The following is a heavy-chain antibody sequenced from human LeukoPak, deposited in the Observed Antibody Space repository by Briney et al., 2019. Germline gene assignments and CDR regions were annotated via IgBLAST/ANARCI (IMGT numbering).Heavy chain of an antibody. J-gene: IGHJ4*02. V-gene: IGHV1-8*01. D-gene: IGHD2-2*02. Sequence: ASVKVSCKASGYTFTSYDINWVRQATGQGLEWMGWMNPNSGNTGYAQKVQGRVTVTRNTSISTAYMELSSLRSEDTAVYYCARGSVVVPAAIVYWGQGTLVTVSS. CDR1: GYTFTSYD. CDR3: ARGSVVVPAAIVY. CDR2: MNPNSGNT.